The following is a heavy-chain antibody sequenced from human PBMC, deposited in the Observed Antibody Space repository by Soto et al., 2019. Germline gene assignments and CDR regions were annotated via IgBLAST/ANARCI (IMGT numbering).Heavy chain of an antibody. V-gene: IGHV3-30-3*01. D-gene: IGHD6-19*01. J-gene: IGHJ4*02. CDR3: ARDPYNSGWYEY. Sequence: QVQLVESGGGVVQPGRSLRLSCAASGFTFSTYTKHWVRHTPGKGLEWVAVISYDESNQYYADSVKGRFTISRDNSKNTLYLQMNSLRGEDTAVYYCARDPYNSGWYEYWGQGTLVTVSS. CDR1: GFTFSTYT. CDR2: ISYDESNQ.